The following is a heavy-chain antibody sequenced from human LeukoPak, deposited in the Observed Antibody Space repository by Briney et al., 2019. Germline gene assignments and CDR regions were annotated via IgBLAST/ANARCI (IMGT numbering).Heavy chain of an antibody. D-gene: IGHD1-26*01. J-gene: IGHJ4*02. V-gene: IGHV1-69*04. CDR2: IIPILGIA. Sequence: GASVKVSCKASGGTFSSYAISWVRQAPGQGLEWMGRIIPILGIANYAQKFQGRVTITADKSTSTAYMELSSLRSEDTAVYYCARRALSYSGSYGGFDYWGQGTLVTVSS. CDR3: ARRALSYSGSYGGFDY. CDR1: GGTFSSYA.